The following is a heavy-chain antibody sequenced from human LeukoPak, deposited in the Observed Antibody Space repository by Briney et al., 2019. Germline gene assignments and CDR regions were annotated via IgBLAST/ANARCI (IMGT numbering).Heavy chain of an antibody. J-gene: IGHJ4*02. CDR1: GFIFSSCA. Sequence: GGSLRLSCAASGFIFSSCAMSWVRQAPGKGLVWVSAFSGSGGSTYYADSVKGRYTISRDNSKNTLYLQMNSLRAEDTAVYYCAKDIEAPYCGGDCYQFDYWGQGTLVTVSS. V-gene: IGHV3-23*01. CDR3: AKDIEAPYCGGDCYQFDY. CDR2: FSGSGGST. D-gene: IGHD2-21*02.